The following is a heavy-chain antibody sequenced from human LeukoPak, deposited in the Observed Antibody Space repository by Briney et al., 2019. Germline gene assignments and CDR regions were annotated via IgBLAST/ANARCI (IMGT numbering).Heavy chain of an antibody. CDR3: ARDYDGSGSGFDY. D-gene: IGHD3-22*01. CDR1: GYSFTSYW. Sequence: GESLNISCKGSGYSFTSYWIGWVRQMPGKGLEWMGIIYPGDSDTRYSPSFQGQVTISADKSISTAYLQWSSLRASDTAMYYCARDYDGSGSGFDYWGQGTLVTVSS. V-gene: IGHV5-51*01. CDR2: IYPGDSDT. J-gene: IGHJ4*02.